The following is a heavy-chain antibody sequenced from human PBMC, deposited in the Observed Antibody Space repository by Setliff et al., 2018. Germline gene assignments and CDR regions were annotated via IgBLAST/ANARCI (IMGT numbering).Heavy chain of an antibody. D-gene: IGHD2-21*02. Sequence: GASVKVSCKASGYTFISYGISWVRQAPGQGLEWMGWISTDDGDTNFAQKFQGRVTLTTDTSTGTAYMELRSLTFDDTAVYYCARDWFCSGGDCSDVFDFWGQGTMVTVSS. CDR1: GYTFISYG. CDR3: ARDWFCSGGDCSDVFDF. V-gene: IGHV1-18*01. CDR2: ISTDDGDT. J-gene: IGHJ3*01.